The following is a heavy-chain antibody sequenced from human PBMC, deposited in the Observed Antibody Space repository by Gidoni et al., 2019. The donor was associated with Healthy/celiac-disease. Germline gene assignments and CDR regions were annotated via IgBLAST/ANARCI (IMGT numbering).Heavy chain of an antibody. D-gene: IGHD3-16*01. CDR3: AIAFGGRRGVDY. CDR2: ISSSSSYI. V-gene: IGHV3-21*01. Sequence: EVQLVESGGGLVKPGGSLRLSRAASGFTFSSYSMNWVRQAPGKGLEWVSSISSSSSYIYYADSVKGRFTISRDNAKNSLYLQMNSLRAEDTAVYYCAIAFGGRRGVDYWGQGTLVTVSS. J-gene: IGHJ4*02. CDR1: GFTFSSYS.